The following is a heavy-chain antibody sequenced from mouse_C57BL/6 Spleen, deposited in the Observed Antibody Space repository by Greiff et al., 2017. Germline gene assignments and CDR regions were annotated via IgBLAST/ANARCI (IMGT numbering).Heavy chain of an antibody. CDR2: IDPETGGT. CDR1: GYTFSDYE. Sequence: QVQLQQSGAELVRPGASVTLSCKASGYTFSDYEMHWVKQTPVHGLEWIGAIDPETGGTAYNQKFKGEAILTADKSSSTAYMELRSLTSEDSAVYYCRTGTGDYWGQGTTLTVSS. CDR3: RTGTGDY. D-gene: IGHD4-1*01. J-gene: IGHJ2*01. V-gene: IGHV1-15*01.